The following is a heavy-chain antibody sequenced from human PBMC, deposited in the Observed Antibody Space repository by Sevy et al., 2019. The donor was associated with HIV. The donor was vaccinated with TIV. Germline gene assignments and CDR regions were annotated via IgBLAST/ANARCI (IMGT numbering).Heavy chain of an antibody. D-gene: IGHD3-10*01. CDR2: IYTSGST. J-gene: IGHJ5*02. Sequence: SETLSLTCTVSGGSISSGSYYWSWIRQPAGKGLEWIGRIYTSGSTNYNPSLKSRVTMSVDTSKNQFSLKLSSVTAADTAVYYCARDYIPLRFGELLYAIWFDPWGQGTLVTVSS. CDR3: ARDYIPLRFGELLYAIWFDP. V-gene: IGHV4-61*02. CDR1: GGSISSGSYY.